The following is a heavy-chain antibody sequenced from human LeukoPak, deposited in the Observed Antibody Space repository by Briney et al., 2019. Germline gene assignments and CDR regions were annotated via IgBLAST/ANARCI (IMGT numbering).Heavy chain of an antibody. D-gene: IGHD2-2*01. Sequence: PGGSLRLSCAASGFTFSSYSMNWVRQAPGKGLEWVSSISSSSSYIYYEDSVKGRFTISRDNAKNSLYLQMNSLRAEDAAVYYCARGGLGCSSTSCYGIGYWGQGTLVTVSS. CDR1: GFTFSSYS. J-gene: IGHJ4*02. V-gene: IGHV3-21*01. CDR2: ISSSSSYI. CDR3: ARGGLGCSSTSCYGIGY.